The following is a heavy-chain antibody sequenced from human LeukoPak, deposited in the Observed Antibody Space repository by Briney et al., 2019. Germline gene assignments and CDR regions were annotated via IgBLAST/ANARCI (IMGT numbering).Heavy chain of an antibody. J-gene: IGHJ5*02. Sequence: PGGSLRLSCAASGFTVSSNYMSWVRQPPGKGLEWIGSIYYSGSTYYNPSLKSRVTISVDTSKNQFSLKLSSVTAADTAVYYCARDKVGSSSSPPGGDWFDPWGQGTLVTVSS. CDR2: IYYSGST. CDR1: GFTVSSNY. D-gene: IGHD6-6*01. V-gene: IGHV4-39*07. CDR3: ARDKVGSSSSPPGGDWFDP.